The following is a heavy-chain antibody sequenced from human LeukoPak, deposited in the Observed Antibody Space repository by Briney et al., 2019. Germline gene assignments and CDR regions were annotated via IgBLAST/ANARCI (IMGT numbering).Heavy chain of an antibody. CDR1: GGSISSYY. CDR3: ASHRSRIAAAGIVDY. CDR2: IYYSGST. J-gene: IGHJ4*02. D-gene: IGHD6-13*01. Sequence: PSETLSLTCTVSGGSISSYYWSWIRQPPGKRLEWIGCIYYSGSTNYNPFLKSRVTISVDTSKNQFSLKLSSVTAADTAVYYCASHRSRIAAAGIVDYWGQGTLVTVSS. V-gene: IGHV4-59*08.